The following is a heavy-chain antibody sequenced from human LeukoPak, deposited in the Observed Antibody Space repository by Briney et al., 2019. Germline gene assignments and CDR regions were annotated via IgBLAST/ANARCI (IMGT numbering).Heavy chain of an antibody. D-gene: IGHD3-9*01. CDR2: IEKTGRT. CDR3: ARSGDFDWAIGGAFDR. CDR1: DGSITNYY. V-gene: IGHV4-59*01. Sequence: SETLSLTCTVSDGSITNYYWSWIRQPPGKGLEWIGYIEKTGRTKYNPSLKSRVSISVDTSKKQFSLKLSSVTAADTAVYYCARSGDFDWAIGGAFDRWGQGTLVIVSS. J-gene: IGHJ3*01.